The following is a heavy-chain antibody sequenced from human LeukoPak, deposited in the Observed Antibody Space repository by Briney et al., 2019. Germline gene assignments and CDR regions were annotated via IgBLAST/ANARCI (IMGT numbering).Heavy chain of an antibody. Sequence: SETLSLTCTVSGGSISSYYWSWIRQPPGKGLEWIGYIYYSGSAYYTPSLKSRVTISVDTSNNQFSLRLTSVTAADTAVYYCARAVAGAFGYWGQGTLVTVSS. CDR1: GGSISSYY. D-gene: IGHD6-19*01. CDR3: ARAVAGAFGY. CDR2: IYYSGSA. V-gene: IGHV4-59*01. J-gene: IGHJ4*02.